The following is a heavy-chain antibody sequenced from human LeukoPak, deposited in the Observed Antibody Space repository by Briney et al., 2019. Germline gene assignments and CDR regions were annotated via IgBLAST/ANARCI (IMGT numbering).Heavy chain of an antibody. CDR2: FDPEDGET. Sequence: GASVKVSCKVSGYTLTELSMHWVRQAPGKGLEWMGGFDPEDGETTYAQKFQGRVTMTEDSSTDTAYMELSSLRSEDTAVYYCATDPGYCSSTSCYPYGMDVWGKVTTVTVSS. CDR3: ATDPGYCSSTSCYPYGMDV. J-gene: IGHJ6*04. V-gene: IGHV1-24*01. D-gene: IGHD2-2*03. CDR1: GYTLTELS.